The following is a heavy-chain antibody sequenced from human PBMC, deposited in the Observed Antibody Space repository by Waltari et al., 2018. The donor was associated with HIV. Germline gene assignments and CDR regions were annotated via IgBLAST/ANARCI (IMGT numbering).Heavy chain of an antibody. CDR2: IDRDGSTR. CDR3: ARASHYIEFSTFDGDYYFDL. Sequence: VQLVESGGGSIKTGGSLRLPCAGSGFSVRHHWMDCGGQGQGKGLVWLGRIDRDGSTRNYADAVKGRFVISRDNSRNTVYLQVNSVKVEDTAVYFCARASHYIEFSTFDGDYYFDLWGRGTRVAVSS. J-gene: IGHJ4*02. V-gene: IGHV3-74*01. D-gene: IGHD3-9*01. CDR1: GFSVRHHW.